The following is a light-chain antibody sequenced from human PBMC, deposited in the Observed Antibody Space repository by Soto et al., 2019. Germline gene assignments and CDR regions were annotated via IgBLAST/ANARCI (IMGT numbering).Light chain of an antibody. V-gene: IGKV3-15*01. CDR1: QSVSSN. CDR2: GAS. Sequence: EIVMTQSPATLSVSPGERATLSCRASQSVSSNLAWYQQKPGQAPRLLIYGASTRATGIPARFSGSGSGTEFTLTISSLQSEDFAVYYCQQYNNWRPSITFDQGTRLEIK. J-gene: IGKJ5*01. CDR3: QQYNNWRPSIT.